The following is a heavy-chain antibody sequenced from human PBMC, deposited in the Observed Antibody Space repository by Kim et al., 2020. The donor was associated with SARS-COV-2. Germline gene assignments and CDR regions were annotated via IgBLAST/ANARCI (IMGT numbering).Heavy chain of an antibody. V-gene: IGHV4-4*02. CDR3: SGSSGWYRLDY. D-gene: IGHD6-19*01. J-gene: IGHJ4*02. Sequence: NYNPSHKSRVTISVDKAKNHFSLNLNSVTAADTAVYYCSGSSGWYRLDYWGQGTLVTVSS.